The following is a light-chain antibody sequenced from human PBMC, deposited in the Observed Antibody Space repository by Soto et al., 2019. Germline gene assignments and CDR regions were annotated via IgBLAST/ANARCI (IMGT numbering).Light chain of an antibody. CDR2: VDS. CDR1: SSNIGANT. Sequence: QSVLTQPPSASGTPGQRVTISCSGSSSNIGANTVSWYQQLPGTAPKLLIYVDSQRPSGVPDRFSGSRSGTSASLAISGLRSEDEADYYCAAWDDILNGYVLGTGTKVT. CDR3: AAWDDILNGYV. V-gene: IGLV1-44*01. J-gene: IGLJ1*01.